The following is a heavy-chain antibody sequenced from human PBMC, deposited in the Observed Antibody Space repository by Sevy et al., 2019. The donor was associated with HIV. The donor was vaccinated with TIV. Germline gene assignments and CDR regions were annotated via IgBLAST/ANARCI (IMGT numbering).Heavy chain of an antibody. CDR3: ARVYSGYYNS. V-gene: IGHV3-21*01. Sequence: GGSLRLSCAASGFTFSSYTINWVRQAPGKGLEWDSSISSSSNYIYYADSVKGRFTISRDNAKNSLYLQMNSLRAEDTAVYYCARVYSGYYNSWGQGTLVTVSS. CDR2: ISSSSNYI. CDR1: GFTFSSYT. J-gene: IGHJ4*02. D-gene: IGHD1-26*01.